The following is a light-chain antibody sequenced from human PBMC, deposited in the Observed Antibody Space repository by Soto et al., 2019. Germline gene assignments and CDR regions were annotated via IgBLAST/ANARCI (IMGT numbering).Light chain of an antibody. CDR3: QKHTRAPLT. J-gene: IGKJ4*01. CDR1: QGVSSF. V-gene: IGKV1-27*01. CDR2: AAY. Sequence: IQMTQSPSSLSASVGDRVTITCLSSQGVSSFVARYQQKPVKVPNLLTYAAYTLHSGVPSRFSGSRSGTDLNLTISSLQPQDVATYYWQKHTRAPLTLVGGTKAELK.